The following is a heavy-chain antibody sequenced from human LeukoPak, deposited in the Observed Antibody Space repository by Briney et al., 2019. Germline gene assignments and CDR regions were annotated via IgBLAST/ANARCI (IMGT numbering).Heavy chain of an antibody. J-gene: IGHJ4*02. CDR1: GYTFTTYG. Sequence: AAVKVSCKSSGYTFTTYGITWVRQAPGQGLEWMGWISTYNGNTNYAQKLQGRVTMTTDTSTSTAYMELRSLRSDDTAMYYCARDRMDTGTYFDYWGQGTLVTVSS. CDR3: ARDRMDTGTYFDY. CDR2: ISTYNGNT. D-gene: IGHD5-18*01. V-gene: IGHV1-18*01.